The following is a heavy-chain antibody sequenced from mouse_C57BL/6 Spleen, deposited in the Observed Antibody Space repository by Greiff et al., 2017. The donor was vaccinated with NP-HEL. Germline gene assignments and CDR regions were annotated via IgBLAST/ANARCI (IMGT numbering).Heavy chain of an antibody. V-gene: IGHV2-2*01. CDR2: IWSGGST. D-gene: IGHD2-5*01. J-gene: IGHJ1*03. CDR1: GFSLTSYG. Sequence: VQLQQSGPGLVQPSQSLSITCTVSGFSLTSYGVHWVRQSPGKGLEWLGLIWSGGSTDYNAAFISRLSISKDNSKSQVFFKMNSLQADDTAIYYCARNYYSNYGRVFDVWGTGTTVTVSS. CDR3: ARNYYSNYGRVFDV.